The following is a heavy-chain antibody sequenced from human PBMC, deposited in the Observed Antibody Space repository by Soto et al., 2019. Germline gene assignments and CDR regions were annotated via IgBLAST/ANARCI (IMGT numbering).Heavy chain of an antibody. CDR3: QGYVY. V-gene: IGHV3-53*01. J-gene: IGHJ4*02. CDR2: IYSGGST. CDR1: GFSVTANY. D-gene: IGHD5-12*01. Sequence: EVQVVESGGGLIQPGGSLRLSCEVSGFSVTANYMSWVRQAPGKGLEWVSVIYSGGSTYYIDSVKGRSSLSRDISKNTVYLQKNRLRAYDTPVYYCQGYVYWGQGTIVTVSS.